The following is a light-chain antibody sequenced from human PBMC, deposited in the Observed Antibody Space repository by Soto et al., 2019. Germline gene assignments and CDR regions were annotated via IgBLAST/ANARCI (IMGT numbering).Light chain of an antibody. CDR1: QSVSGW. CDR2: DAT. CDR3: QQYNSYSWT. Sequence: DIQMTQSPSTLSASVEDTVTVTCRASQSVSGWLAWYQQKPGEAPKLLIHDATSLESGVPSRFSGSGSGTEFTLTISSLQPDDFAAYYCQQYNSYSWTFGQGTKVDIK. V-gene: IGKV1-5*01. J-gene: IGKJ1*01.